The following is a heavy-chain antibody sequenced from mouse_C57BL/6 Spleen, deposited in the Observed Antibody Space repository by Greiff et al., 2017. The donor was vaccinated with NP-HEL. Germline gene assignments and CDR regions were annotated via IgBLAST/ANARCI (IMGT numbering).Heavy chain of an antibody. CDR1: GYSFTDYN. Sequence: EVQLQQSGPELVKPGASVKISCKASGYSFTDYNMNWVKQSNGKSLEWFGVINPNYGTTSYNQKYKGKATLTVDQSSSTAYIQLTSLSSEDSAVYYCARDGDGDFDYWGQGTTLTVSS. V-gene: IGHV1-39*01. CDR2: INPNYGTT. D-gene: IGHD2-3*01. J-gene: IGHJ2*01. CDR3: ARDGDGDFDY.